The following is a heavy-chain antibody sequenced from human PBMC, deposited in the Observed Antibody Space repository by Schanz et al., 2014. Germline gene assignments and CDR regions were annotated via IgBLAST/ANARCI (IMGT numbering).Heavy chain of an antibody. J-gene: IGHJ3*02. CDR1: GFMFTKYA. V-gene: IGHV3-48*04. D-gene: IGHD7-27*01. Sequence: EVQLLESGGALEQPGGSLRLSCVASGFMFTKYAMNWIRQAPGKGLEWLSYISRDGTTSYYADSVKGRFTISRDNAKNSLYLEMTSLRGEDTAVYYCARENLNWEAFDIWGQGTVVTVSS. CDR2: ISRDGTTS. CDR3: ARENLNWEAFDI.